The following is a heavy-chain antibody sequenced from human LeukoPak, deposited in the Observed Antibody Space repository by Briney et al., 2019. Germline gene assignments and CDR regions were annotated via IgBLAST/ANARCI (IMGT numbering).Heavy chain of an antibody. CDR1: GGFISSGGYS. V-gene: IGHV4-30-2*01. J-gene: IGHJ6*02. Sequence: PSQTLSLTCAVSGGFISSGGYSWSWIRQPPGKGLEWIGYIYHSGSTYYNPSLKSRVTISVDRSKNQFSLKLSSVTAADTAVYYCARGGYCSGGSCYQKYGMDVWGQGTTVTVSS. CDR2: IYHSGST. D-gene: IGHD2-15*01. CDR3: ARGGYCSGGSCYQKYGMDV.